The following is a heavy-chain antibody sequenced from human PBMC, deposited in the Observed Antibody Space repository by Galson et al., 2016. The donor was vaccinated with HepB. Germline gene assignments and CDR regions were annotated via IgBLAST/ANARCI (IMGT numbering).Heavy chain of an antibody. D-gene: IGHD6-19*01. J-gene: IGHJ4*02. CDR3: VRSHSYTSGWYLGWPVGY. CDR2: IYPFDSDT. V-gene: IGHV5-51*01. Sequence: QSGAEVKKPGESLKISCKAFGYRFHSYWIGWVRQMPGKGLQWMGTIYPFDSDTRYSPSFQGQVTFSADKSNTTAYLQWRSLKASDTAIYYCVRSHSYTSGWYLGWPVGYWGQGTLVTVSS. CDR1: GYRFHSYW.